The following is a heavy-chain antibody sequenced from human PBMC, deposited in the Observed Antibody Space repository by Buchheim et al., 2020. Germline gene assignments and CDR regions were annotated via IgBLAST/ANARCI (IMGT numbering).Heavy chain of an antibody. CDR1: GFTFSSYE. Sequence: EVQLVESGGGLVQPGGSLRPSCAASGFTFSSYEMSWVRQAPGKGLEWVSYTSRGGSSIYYADSVKGRFTISRDNAKNSLYLQMNSLRAEDTAVYYCARGNLGTGWFDPWGQGTL. D-gene: IGHD3/OR15-3a*01. V-gene: IGHV3-48*03. CDR3: ARGNLGTGWFDP. J-gene: IGHJ5*02. CDR2: TSRGGSSI.